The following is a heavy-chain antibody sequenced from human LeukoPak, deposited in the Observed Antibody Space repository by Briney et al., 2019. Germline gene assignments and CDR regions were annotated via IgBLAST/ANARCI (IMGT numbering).Heavy chain of an antibody. J-gene: IGHJ6*03. V-gene: IGHV3-7*03. Sequence: PGGSLRLSCSASGFTFSNYWMTWVRQSPGKGLEWVAIIKHDGSDKYCVDSVKGRFTISRDNAKNSLYLQMNSLRAEDTALYYCARGPARYYYYMDVWGKGTTVTVSS. D-gene: IGHD2-2*01. CDR3: ARGPARYYYYMDV. CDR1: GFTFSNYW. CDR2: IKHDGSDK.